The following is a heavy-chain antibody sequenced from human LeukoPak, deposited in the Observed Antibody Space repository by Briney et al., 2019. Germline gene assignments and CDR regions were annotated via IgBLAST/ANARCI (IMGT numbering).Heavy chain of an antibody. CDR2: ISWNSGSM. V-gene: IGHV3-9*03. D-gene: IGHD6-6*01. J-gene: IGHJ3*02. CDR3: AKDMYYSSSSGAFDI. CDR1: GFTFDDYA. Sequence: HSGGSLSLSCADSGFTFDDYAMHWVRQAPGKGLEWVSGISWNSGSMGYADSVKGRFTISRDNAKNSLYLRMNSLRAEDMALYYCAKDMYYSSSSGAFDIWGQGTMVTVSS.